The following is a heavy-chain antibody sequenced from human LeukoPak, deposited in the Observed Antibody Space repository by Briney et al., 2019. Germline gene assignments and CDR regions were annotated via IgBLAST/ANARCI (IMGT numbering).Heavy chain of an antibody. CDR2: ISGSGGST. D-gene: IGHD3-10*01. CDR1: GFTFSSYG. CDR3: AKDHDYYGSGSPAW. J-gene: IGHJ4*02. V-gene: IGHV3-23*01. Sequence: PGGSLRLSCAASGFTFSSYGMSWVRQAPGKGLEWVSAISGSGGSTYYADSVKGRFTISRDNSKNTLYLQMNSLRAEDTAVYYCAKDHDYYGSGSPAWWGQGTLVTVSS.